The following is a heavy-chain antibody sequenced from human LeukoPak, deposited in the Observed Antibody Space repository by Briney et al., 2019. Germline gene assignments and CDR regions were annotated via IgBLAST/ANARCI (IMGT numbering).Heavy chain of an antibody. CDR1: GGSFSGYY. CDR3: ARGEVGAETYFDY. Sequence: SETLSLTCAVYGGSFSGYYWSWIRQPPGKGLEWMGEINHSGSTNYNPSLKSRVTISVDTSKNQFSLKLSSVTAADTAVYYCARGEVGAETYFDYWGQGTLVTVSS. CDR2: INHSGST. D-gene: IGHD1-26*01. V-gene: IGHV4-34*01. J-gene: IGHJ4*02.